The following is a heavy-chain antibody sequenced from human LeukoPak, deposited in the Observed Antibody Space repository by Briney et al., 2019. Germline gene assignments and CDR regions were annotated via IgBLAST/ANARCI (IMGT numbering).Heavy chain of an antibody. CDR3: ARSGVIAAAFGWNYMFDY. J-gene: IGHJ4*02. D-gene: IGHD6-13*01. CDR2: INHSGST. Sequence: SETLSLTCAVYGGSFSGYYWNWIRQPPGKGLEWIGEINHSGSTNYNPSLKSRVTISIDTSKNQFSLKLSSVTAADTAVYYCARSGVIAAAFGWNYMFDYWGQGTLVTVSS. CDR1: GGSFSGYY. V-gene: IGHV4-34*01.